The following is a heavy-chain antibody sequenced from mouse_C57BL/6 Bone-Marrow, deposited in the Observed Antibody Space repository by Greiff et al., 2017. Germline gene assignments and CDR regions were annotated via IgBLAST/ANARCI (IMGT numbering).Heavy chain of an antibody. CDR1: GFTFSDYG. CDR2: ISNLAYSI. V-gene: IGHV5-15*04. Sequence: EVKLEEPGGGLVQPGGSLKLSCAASGFTFSDYGMAWVRQAPRKGPEWVAFISNLAYSIYYADTVTGRFTISRENAKNTLYLEMSSLRSEDTAMYYCAKGDWFAYWGQGTLVTVSA. CDR3: AKGDWFAY. J-gene: IGHJ3*01.